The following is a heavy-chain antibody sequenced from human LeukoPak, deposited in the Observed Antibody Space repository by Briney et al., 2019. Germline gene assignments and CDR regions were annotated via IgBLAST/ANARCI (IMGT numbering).Heavy chain of an antibody. J-gene: IGHJ6*03. CDR3: ARVSGVVTDYYYYYMDV. D-gene: IGHD3-3*01. CDR2: IYYSGST. CDR1: GGSISSYY. V-gene: IGHV4-59*05. Sequence: SETLSLTCTVPGGSISSYYWSWIRQPPGKRLEWIGSIYYSGSTYYNTSLKSRVTISVDTSKNQFSLRLNSVTAADTAVYYCARVSGVVTDYYYYYMDVWGKGTTVTVSS.